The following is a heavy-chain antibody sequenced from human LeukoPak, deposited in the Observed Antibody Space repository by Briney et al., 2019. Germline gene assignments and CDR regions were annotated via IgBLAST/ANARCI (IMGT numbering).Heavy chain of an antibody. J-gene: IGHJ6*03. V-gene: IGHV4-59*08. CDR3: ARGTTFGVVIPDYYYMDV. Sequence: SETLSLTCTVSGGSLSTYYWSWIRQPPGKGLEWIGYIFYSGSTTYNPSLKSRVTISEDTSQNQCYLILRSVTAADTAVYYCARGTTFGVVIPDYYYMDVWGKGTTVTVSS. CDR2: IFYSGST. CDR1: GGSLSTYY. D-gene: IGHD3-3*01.